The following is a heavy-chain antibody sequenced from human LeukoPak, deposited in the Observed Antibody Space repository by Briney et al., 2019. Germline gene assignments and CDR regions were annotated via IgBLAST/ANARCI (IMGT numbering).Heavy chain of an antibody. J-gene: IGHJ4*02. CDR2: ISSSSYI. CDR3: ARDDYGDYLFDY. CDR1: GFTFSSYS. D-gene: IGHD4-17*01. V-gene: IGHV3-21*01. Sequence: GGSLRLSCAASGFTFSSYSMNWVRQAPGKGLEWVSSISSSSYIYYADSVKGRFTISRDNAKNSLYLQMNSLRAEDTAVYYCARDDYGDYLFDYWGQGTLVTVSS.